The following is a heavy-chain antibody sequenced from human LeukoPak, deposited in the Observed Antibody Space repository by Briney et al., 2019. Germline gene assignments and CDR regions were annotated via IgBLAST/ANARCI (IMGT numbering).Heavy chain of an antibody. CDR2: INHSGST. V-gene: IGHV4-34*01. CDR1: GGSFSGYY. D-gene: IGHD3-10*01. CDR3: ARGLWFGELFS. J-gene: IGHJ4*02. Sequence: PSETLSLTCAVYGGSFSGYYWSWIRQPPGKGLEWIGEINHSGSTNYNPSLKSRVTISVDTSKNQFSLKLSSVTAADTAVYYCARGLWFGELFSWGQGTLVTVSS.